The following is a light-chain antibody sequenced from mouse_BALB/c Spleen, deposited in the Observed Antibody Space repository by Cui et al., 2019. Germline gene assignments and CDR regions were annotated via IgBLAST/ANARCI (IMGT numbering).Light chain of an antibody. CDR3: QQYHSYP. CDR2: RTS. CDR1: SSVSY. V-gene: IGKV4-61*01. Sequence: QIVLTQSPAIMSASPGEKVTISCSAGSSVSYMYWYQQKPGSSPKPWIYRTSNLASGVPARFSGSGSGTSYSLTISSMEAEDAATYYCQQYHSYPFGGGTKLEIK. J-gene: IGKJ1*01.